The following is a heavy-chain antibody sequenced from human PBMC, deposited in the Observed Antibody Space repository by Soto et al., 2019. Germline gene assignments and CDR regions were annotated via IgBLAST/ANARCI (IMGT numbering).Heavy chain of an antibody. V-gene: IGHV5-10-1*01. CDR1: GYSFTSYW. Sequence: GESLKISCKGSGYSFTSYWISWERQMPGKGRAWMGTIDPNDSYTKYSPSFHCHVTISTDKSISTAYLQWSSLKASDTAMYYCARVDVLTYSGSLLDDWGQGTLGTVSS. CDR2: IDPNDSYT. CDR3: ARVDVLTYSGSLLDD. J-gene: IGHJ4*02. D-gene: IGHD6-25*01.